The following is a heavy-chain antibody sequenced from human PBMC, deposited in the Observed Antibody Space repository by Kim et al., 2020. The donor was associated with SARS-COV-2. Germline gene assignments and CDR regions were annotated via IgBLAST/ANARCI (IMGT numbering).Heavy chain of an antibody. CDR2: IYHSGST. Sequence: SETLSLTCAVSGGSISSSNWWNWVRQPPGKGLEWIGEIYHSGSTNYNPSLKSRVTISVDKSKNHFSLNLSSVTAADTAVYYCARVVIMTWAFDIWGQGTMVTVSS. CDR3: ARVVIMTWAFDI. D-gene: IGHD2-8*01. J-gene: IGHJ3*02. CDR1: GGSISSSNW. V-gene: IGHV4-4*02.